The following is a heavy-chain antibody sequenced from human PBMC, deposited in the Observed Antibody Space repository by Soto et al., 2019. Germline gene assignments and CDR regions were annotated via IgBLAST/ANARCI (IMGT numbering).Heavy chain of an antibody. CDR1: GGSFSGYY. CDR2: INHSGST. Sequence: PSETLSLTCAGYGGSFSGYYWSWIRQPPGKGLEWIGEINHSGSTNYNPSLKSRVTISVDTSKNQFSLKLSSVTAADTAVYYCARAGYSYGYYYYYGMDVWGQGTTVT. CDR3: ARAGYSYGYYYYYGMDV. D-gene: IGHD5-18*01. V-gene: IGHV4-34*01. J-gene: IGHJ6*02.